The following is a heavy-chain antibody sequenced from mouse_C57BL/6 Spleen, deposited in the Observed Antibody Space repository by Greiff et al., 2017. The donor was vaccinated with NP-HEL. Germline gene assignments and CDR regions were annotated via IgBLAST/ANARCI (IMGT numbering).Heavy chain of an antibody. J-gene: IGHJ3*01. CDR1: GYAFSSSW. Sequence: QVQLQQSGPELVKPGASVKISCKASGYAFSSSWMNWVKQRPGKGLEWIGRIYPGDGDTNYNGKFKGKATLTADKSSSTAYMQLSSLTSEDSAVYFCARSYGSSWFAYWGQGTLVTVSA. V-gene: IGHV1-82*01. CDR2: IYPGDGDT. D-gene: IGHD1-1*01. CDR3: ARSYGSSWFAY.